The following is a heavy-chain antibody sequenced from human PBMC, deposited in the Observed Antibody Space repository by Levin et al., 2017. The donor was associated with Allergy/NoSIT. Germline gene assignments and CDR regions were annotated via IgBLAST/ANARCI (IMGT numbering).Heavy chain of an antibody. CDR3: ASLVLLWFGDEGGPADY. CDR1: GGSISSSSYY. J-gene: IGHJ4*02. V-gene: IGHV4-39*01. Sequence: PSETLSLTCTVSGGSISSSSYYWGWIRQPPGKGLEWIGSIYYSGSTYYNPSLKSRVTISVDTSKNQFSLKLSSVTAADTAVYYCASLVLLWFGDEGGPADYWGQGTLVTVSS. D-gene: IGHD3-10*01. CDR2: IYYSGST.